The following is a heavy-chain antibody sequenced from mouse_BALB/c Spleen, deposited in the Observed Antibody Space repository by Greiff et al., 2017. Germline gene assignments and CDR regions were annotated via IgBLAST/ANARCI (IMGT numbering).Heavy chain of an antibody. CDR1: GFTFSSFG. V-gene: IGHV5-17*02. CDR2: ISSGSSTI. J-gene: IGHJ3*01. D-gene: IGHD4-1*01. CDR3: ARGNSGTRFAY. Sequence: EVQGVESGGGLVQPGGSRKLSCAASGFTFSSFGMHWVRQAPEKGLEWVAYISSGSSTIYYADTVKGRFTISRDNPKNTLFLQMTSLRSEDTAMYYCARGNSGTRFAYWGQGTLVTVSA.